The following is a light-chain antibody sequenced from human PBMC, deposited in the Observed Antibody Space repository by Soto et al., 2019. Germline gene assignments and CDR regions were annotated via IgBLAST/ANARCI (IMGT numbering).Light chain of an antibody. CDR2: GAS. Sequence: IQLTQSPSSLSASVGDRVTISCRASQGIANVLAWYQQKPGKAPKLLIYGASTLQSGVPSRFSGRGSGTDFTLTISSLQPEDFATYYCQQLNSFPIPFGPGTKVDIK. J-gene: IGKJ3*01. CDR3: QQLNSFPIP. CDR1: QGIANV. V-gene: IGKV1-9*01.